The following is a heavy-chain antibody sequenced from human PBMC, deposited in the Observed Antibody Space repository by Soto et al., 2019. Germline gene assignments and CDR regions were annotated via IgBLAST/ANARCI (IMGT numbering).Heavy chain of an antibody. D-gene: IGHD5-12*01. CDR1: GFTFSSYA. J-gene: IGHJ4*02. CDR3: ARGLSGYDLYYFDY. CDR2: ISYDGSNK. V-gene: IGHV3-30-3*01. Sequence: QPGGSLRLSCAASGFTFSSYAMHWVRQAPGKGLEWVAVISYDGSNKYYADSVKGRFTISRDNSKNTLYLQMNSLRAEDTAVYYCARGLSGYDLYYFDYWGQGTLVTXSS.